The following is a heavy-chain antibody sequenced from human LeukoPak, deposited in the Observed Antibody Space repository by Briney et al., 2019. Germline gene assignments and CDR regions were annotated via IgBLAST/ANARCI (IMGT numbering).Heavy chain of an antibody. CDR2: MKEDGGEI. D-gene: IGHD4-23*01. J-gene: IGHJ5*02. V-gene: IGHV3-7*01. CDR3: ARDRGYSTFDN. Sequence: PGGSLRLSCAASGFTFSGFWMSWVRQAPGKGLEWVANMKEDGGEINYVDSVKGRFTISRDNAKNSLYLHMNSLRVEDTAVYYCARDRGYSTFDNWGQGTLVTVSS. CDR1: GFTFSGFW.